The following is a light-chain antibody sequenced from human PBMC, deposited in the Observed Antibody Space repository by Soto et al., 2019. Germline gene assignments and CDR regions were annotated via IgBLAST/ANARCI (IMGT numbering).Light chain of an antibody. CDR2: DAS. CDR1: QSINEW. J-gene: IGKJ2*01. V-gene: IGKV1-5*01. Sequence: DTQLTQSPSTLSASVGDRVTITCRARQSINEWLAWYQQKPGKAPKLLIYDASTLGRGVPSRFSGSGSGTEFTLTISSLQPDDSATYYCQEYNTYSRYTFGQWTKLEIK. CDR3: QEYNTYSRYT.